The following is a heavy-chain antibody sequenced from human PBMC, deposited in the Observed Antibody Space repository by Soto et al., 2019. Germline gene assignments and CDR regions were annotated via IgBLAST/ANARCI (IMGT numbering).Heavy chain of an antibody. CDR2: IYYSGST. Sequence: SETLSLTCTVSGGSISSSSYHWGWIRQPPGKGLEWIGSIYYSGSTYYNPSLKSRVTISVDTSKNQFSLKLSSVTAADTAVYYCARHGGLWFGELLPSYYYYGMDVWGQGTTVTVSS. V-gene: IGHV4-39*01. D-gene: IGHD3-10*01. J-gene: IGHJ6*02. CDR1: GGSISSSSYH. CDR3: ARHGGLWFGELLPSYYYYGMDV.